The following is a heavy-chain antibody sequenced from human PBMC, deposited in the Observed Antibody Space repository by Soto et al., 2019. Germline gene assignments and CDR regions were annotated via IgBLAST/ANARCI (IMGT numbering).Heavy chain of an antibody. D-gene: IGHD4-17*01. CDR3: TRAPSYGAFDI. CDR1: GYTFTSYY. J-gene: IGHJ3*02. V-gene: IGHV1-46*03. CDR2: INPSGGST. Sequence: ASVKVSCKASGYTFTSYYIHWVRQAPGQGLEWMGIINPSGGSTTYAQKFQGRVTMTRDTSTSTVYMELSSLRSEDAAVYYCTRAPSYGAFDIWGQGTMVTVSS.